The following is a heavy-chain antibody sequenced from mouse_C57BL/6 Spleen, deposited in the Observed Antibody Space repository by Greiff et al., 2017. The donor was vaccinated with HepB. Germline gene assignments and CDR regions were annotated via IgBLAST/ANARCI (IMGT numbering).Heavy chain of an antibody. D-gene: IGHD2-4*01. Sequence: VKLMESGPELVKPGASVKISCKASGYAFSSSWMNWVKQRPGKGLEWIGRIYPGDGDTNYNGKFKGKATLTADKSSSTAYMQLSSLTSEDSAVYFCARDDYDVFFDYWGQGTTLTVSS. CDR3: ARDDYDVFFDY. V-gene: IGHV1-82*01. CDR1: GYAFSSSW. CDR2: IYPGDGDT. J-gene: IGHJ2*01.